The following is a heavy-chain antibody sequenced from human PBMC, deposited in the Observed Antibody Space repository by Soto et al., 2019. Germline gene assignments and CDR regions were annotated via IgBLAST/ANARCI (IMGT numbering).Heavy chain of an antibody. CDR3: ARVHSSGWYVEPYDA. CDR1: GFKFDDYA. J-gene: IGHJ3*01. CDR2: INWNGAYS. V-gene: IGHV3-9*01. Sequence: EVQLVESGGNLARPGESLRLSCAASGFKFDDYAFHWVRQAPGKGPEWVSGINWNGAYSGYADSVKGRFTISRDNAGNFVYLQMDTLRPEDTALDYCARVHSSGWYVEPYDAWGQGTMVTVSS. D-gene: IGHD6-19*01.